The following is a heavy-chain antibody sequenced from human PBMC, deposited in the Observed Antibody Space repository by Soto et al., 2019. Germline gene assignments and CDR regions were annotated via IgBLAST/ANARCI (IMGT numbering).Heavy chain of an antibody. J-gene: IGHJ4*02. V-gene: IGHV5-51*01. D-gene: IGHD3-16*01. CDR3: FRGGVTSRTFDY. CDR2: IFPDDSDT. Sequence: VESLKISCKASGYIIKNYWIGWVRQMPGQGLEWMGIIFPDDSDTRYSPSFQGHVTISVDKSISTAYVQWSSLKASDSAIYYCFRGGVTSRTFDYWGQGTLVTVSS. CDR1: GYIIKNYW.